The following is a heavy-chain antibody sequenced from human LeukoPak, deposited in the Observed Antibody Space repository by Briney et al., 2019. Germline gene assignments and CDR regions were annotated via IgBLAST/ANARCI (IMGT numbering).Heavy chain of an antibody. V-gene: IGHV3-73*01. CDR2: IRNKGNNYAT. D-gene: IGHD5-24*01. Sequence: GGSLRLSCVASGFTFSDSAMHWVRQASGKGLEWVGRIRNKGNNYATAFAASVKGRFTIPRDDSKNTAYLQMNSLKTEDTAVYYCSREVDGDGYNSDWGQGTLVTVSS. CDR1: GFTFSDSA. CDR3: SREVDGDGYNSD. J-gene: IGHJ4*02.